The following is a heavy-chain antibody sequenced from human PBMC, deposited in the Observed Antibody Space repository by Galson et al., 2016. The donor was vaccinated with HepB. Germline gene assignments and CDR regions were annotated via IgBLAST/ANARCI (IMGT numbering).Heavy chain of an antibody. CDR2: INPNGCST. Sequence: SVKVSCKASGYTFTDYDMHWVRQAPGQGLEWMGIINPNGCSTNYAQKFQGRVTMTTETSTSTVYMELNSLISEDTAVYYCARVGGQPRSSSCVRGFDFWGQGTLVTVSS. CDR1: GYTFTDYD. D-gene: IGHD2-2*01. CDR3: ARVGGQPRSSSCVRGFDF. J-gene: IGHJ4*02. V-gene: IGHV1-46*01.